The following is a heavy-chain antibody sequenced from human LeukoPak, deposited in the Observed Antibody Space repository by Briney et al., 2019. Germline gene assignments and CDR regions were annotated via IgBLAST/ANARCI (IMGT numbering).Heavy chain of an antibody. CDR3: AALGRTDSSGQKTDY. CDR1: GFTFSSNA. D-gene: IGHD3-22*01. Sequence: PGGSLRLSCAASGFTFSSNAMSWVRQAPGKGLEWVSAISASGGSTYYADSVKGRFTISRDNSKNTLYLQMNSLRAEDTAVYYCAALGRTDSSGQKTDYWGQGTLVPVSS. CDR2: ISASGGST. V-gene: IGHV3-23*01. J-gene: IGHJ4*02.